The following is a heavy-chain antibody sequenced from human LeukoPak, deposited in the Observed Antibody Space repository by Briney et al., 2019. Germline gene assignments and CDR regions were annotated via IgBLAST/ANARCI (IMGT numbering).Heavy chain of an antibody. J-gene: IGHJ4*02. V-gene: IGHV1-69*13. CDR2: IIPIFGTA. CDR3: ASRGDIVVVPAGSGFDY. CDR1: GGTFSSYA. D-gene: IGHD2-2*01. Sequence: SVKVSCKASGGTFSSYAISWVRQAPGQGLEWMGGIIPIFGTANYAQKFQGRVTITADESTSTAYMELSSLRSEDTAVYYCASRGDIVVVPAGSGFDYWGQGTLVTASS.